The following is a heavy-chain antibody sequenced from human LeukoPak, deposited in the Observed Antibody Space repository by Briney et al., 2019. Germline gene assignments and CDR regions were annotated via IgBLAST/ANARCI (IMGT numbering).Heavy chain of an antibody. J-gene: IGHJ4*02. D-gene: IGHD3-10*01. CDR2: SSAYNGNT. CDR1: GYTFTSYG. V-gene: IGHV1-18*01. Sequence: ASVKVSCKASGYTFTSYGISWVRQAPGQGLEWMGWSSAYNGNTNYAQKLQGRVTMTTDTSTSTAYMELRSLRSDDTAVYYCARGPSTGYELLWFGELHFDYWGQGTLVTVSS. CDR3: ARGPSTGYELLWFGELHFDY.